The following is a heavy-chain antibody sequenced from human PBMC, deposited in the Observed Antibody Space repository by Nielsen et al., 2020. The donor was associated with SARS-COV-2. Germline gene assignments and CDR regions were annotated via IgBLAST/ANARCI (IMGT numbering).Heavy chain of an antibody. D-gene: IGHD3/OR15-3a*01. Sequence: VRQAPGKGLEYVATIKSQSHGSSTSYISSVRGRFTISRDNSKNTLYLQMNSLRAEDTAVYYCARDFRDYNWFDPWGQGTLVTVSS. CDR3: ARDFRDYNWFDP. V-gene: IGHV3-64*01. J-gene: IGHJ5*02. CDR2: IKSQSHGSST.